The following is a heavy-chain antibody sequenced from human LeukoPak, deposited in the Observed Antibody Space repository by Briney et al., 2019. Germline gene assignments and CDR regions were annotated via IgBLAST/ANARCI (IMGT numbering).Heavy chain of an antibody. CDR3: ARDHDYYGSGSYYGMDV. CDR1: GYTFTDYG. Sequence: ASVKVSCKASGYTFTDYGISWVRQAPGQGLEWMGWISANNGNTNYAQKLQGRVTMTTDTSTSTAYMELRSLRSDDTAVYYCARDHDYYGSGSYYGMDVWGQGTTVTVSS. V-gene: IGHV1-18*01. J-gene: IGHJ6*02. CDR2: ISANNGNT. D-gene: IGHD3-10*01.